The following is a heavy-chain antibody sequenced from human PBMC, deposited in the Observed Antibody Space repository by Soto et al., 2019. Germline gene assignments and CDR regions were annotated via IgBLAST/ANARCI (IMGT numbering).Heavy chain of an antibody. Sequence: PSETLSLTCTVSGGSISSHYWSWIRQPPGKGLEWIGYIHYTGSTNYNPSLKSRVTISVDTSKNQFSLKVSSVTAADTAVYYCARDNCGGDCPHLDYWGQGTLVTVSS. V-gene: IGHV4-59*11. CDR3: ARDNCGGDCPHLDY. J-gene: IGHJ4*02. D-gene: IGHD2-21*02. CDR1: GGSISSHY. CDR2: IHYTGST.